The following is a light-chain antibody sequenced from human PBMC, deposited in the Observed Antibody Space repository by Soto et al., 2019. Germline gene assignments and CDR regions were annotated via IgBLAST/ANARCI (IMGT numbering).Light chain of an antibody. Sequence: QSVLTQPPSVSGSPGQSVAISCTGTSSDVGNYNRVSWYQQPPGTAPKLMIYEVSNRPSGVPDRFSGSKSGNTASLTISGLQAEDDADYYCCSYTTSSTYVFGTGTKVTVL. V-gene: IGLV2-18*02. CDR1: SSDVGNYNR. CDR2: EVS. J-gene: IGLJ1*01. CDR3: CSYTTSSTYV.